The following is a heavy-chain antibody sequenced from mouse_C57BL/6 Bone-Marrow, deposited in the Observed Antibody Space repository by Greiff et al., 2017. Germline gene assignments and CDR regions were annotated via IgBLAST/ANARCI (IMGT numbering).Heavy chain of an antibody. CDR2: IYPGSGST. D-gene: IGHD1-1*01. J-gene: IGHJ2*01. Sequence: QVQLQQSGAELVKPGASVKMSCKASGYTFTSYWITWVKQRPGQGLEWIGDIYPGSGSTNYNEKFKSKATRTVDTSSSTAYMQLSSLTSEDSAVYYCASLYGSRYYFDYWGQGTTLTVSS. CDR1: GYTFTSYW. V-gene: IGHV1-55*01. CDR3: ASLYGSRYYFDY.